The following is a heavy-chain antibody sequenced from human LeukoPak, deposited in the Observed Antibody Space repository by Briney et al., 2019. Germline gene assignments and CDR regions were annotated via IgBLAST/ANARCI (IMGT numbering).Heavy chain of an antibody. Sequence: GGSLRLSCTVSGFTVSSNSMSWVRQAPGKGLEWVSSISSSSSYIYYADSVKGRFTISRDNAKNSLYLQMNSLRAEDTAVYYCARFPTYYDILTGYYKGGYYFDYWGQGTLVTVSS. J-gene: IGHJ4*02. CDR1: GFTVSSNS. CDR3: ARFPTYYDILTGYYKGGYYFDY. CDR2: ISSSSSYI. V-gene: IGHV3-21*01. D-gene: IGHD3-9*01.